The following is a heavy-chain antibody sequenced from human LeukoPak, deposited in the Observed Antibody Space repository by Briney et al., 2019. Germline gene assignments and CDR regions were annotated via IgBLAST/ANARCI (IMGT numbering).Heavy chain of an antibody. Sequence: SETLSLTCTVSGGSISSYYWSWIRQPPGKGLEWIGYIYYSGSTNYNPSLKSRVTISVDTSKNQFSLKLSSVTAASTAVYYCARDRFDYMDVWGKGTTVTISS. D-gene: IGHD3-10*01. J-gene: IGHJ6*03. CDR3: ARDRFDYMDV. V-gene: IGHV4-59*01. CDR1: GGSISSYY. CDR2: IYYSGST.